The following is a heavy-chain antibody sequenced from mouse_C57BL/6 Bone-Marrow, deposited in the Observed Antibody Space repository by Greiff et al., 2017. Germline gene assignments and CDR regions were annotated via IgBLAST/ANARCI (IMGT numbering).Heavy chain of an antibody. V-gene: IGHV1-76*01. CDR3: ARSVFITTVVAFDY. CDR2: IYPGSGNT. J-gene: IGHJ2*01. Sequence: VQLQQSGAELVRPGASVKLSCKASGYTFTDYYINWVKQRPGQGLEWIARIYPGSGNTYYNEKFKGKATLTAEKSSSTAYMQLSSLTSEDSAVYFCARSVFITTVVAFDYWGQGTTLTVSS. CDR1: GYTFTDYY. D-gene: IGHD1-1*01.